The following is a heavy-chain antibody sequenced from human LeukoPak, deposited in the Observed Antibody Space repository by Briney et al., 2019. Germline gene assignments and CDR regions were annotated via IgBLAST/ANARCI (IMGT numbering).Heavy chain of an antibody. CDR1: GFTFSDYT. J-gene: IGHJ6*01. D-gene: IGHD6-13*01. CDR3: ARDRRSSFFAMDV. CDR2: ISSGSSYI. Sequence: PGESLTLSCAASGFTFSDYTMNWVRQAPAKGLEWVSSISSGSSYISSADSVKDRFTISRDNAKNSLYLQLNSLTAEDTAVYYCARDRRSSFFAMDVWGQGTTVTVSS. V-gene: IGHV3-21*01.